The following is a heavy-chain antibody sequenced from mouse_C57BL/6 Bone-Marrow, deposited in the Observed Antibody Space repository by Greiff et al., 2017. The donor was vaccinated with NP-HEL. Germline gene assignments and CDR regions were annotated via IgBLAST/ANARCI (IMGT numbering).Heavy chain of an antibody. CDR2: IDPSDSYT. CDR3: ARRRGYYYGSSWGY. J-gene: IGHJ2*01. CDR1: GYTFTSYW. D-gene: IGHD1-1*01. V-gene: IGHV1-50*01. Sequence: QVQLQQPGAELVKPGASVKLSCKASGYTFTSYWMQWVKQRPGQGLEWIGEIDPSDSYTNYNQKFKGKATLTVDTSSSTAYMQLSSLTSEDSAVYYCARRRGYYYGSSWGYWGQGTTLTVSS.